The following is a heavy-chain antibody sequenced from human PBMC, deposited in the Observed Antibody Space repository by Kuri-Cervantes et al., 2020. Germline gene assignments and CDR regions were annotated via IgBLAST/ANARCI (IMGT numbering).Heavy chain of an antibody. V-gene: IGHV4-4*02. CDR3: ARRGGYCSGGSCYGH. CDR2: IYYSGST. Sequence: SETLSLTCAVSGGSISSSNWWSWVRQPPGKGLEWIGEIYYSGSTYYNPSLKSRVTISVDTSKNQFSLKLSSVTAADTAVYYCARRGGYCSGGSCYGHWGQGTLVTVSS. J-gene: IGHJ4*02. CDR1: GGSISSSNW. D-gene: IGHD2-15*01.